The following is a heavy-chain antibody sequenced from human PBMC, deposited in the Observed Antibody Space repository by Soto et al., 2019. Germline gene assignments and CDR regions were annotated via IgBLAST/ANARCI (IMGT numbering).Heavy chain of an antibody. CDR1: GYTFSSYA. CDR3: ARVGRLQRMVDRFDP. Sequence: SVKVSCKASGYTFSSYAMSWVRQAPGQGLEWMGGIIPIFGTANYAQKFQGRVTITADKSTSTAYMELSSLRSEDTAVYYCARVGRLQRMVDRFDPWGQGTLVTVSS. D-gene: IGHD4-4*01. J-gene: IGHJ5*02. V-gene: IGHV1-69*06. CDR2: IIPIFGTA.